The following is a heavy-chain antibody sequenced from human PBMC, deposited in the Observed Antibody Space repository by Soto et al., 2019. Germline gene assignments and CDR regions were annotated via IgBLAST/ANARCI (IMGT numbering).Heavy chain of an antibody. CDR1: GGTLSSYA. CDR3: ARGGTLMATPFDY. CDR2: IIPIFGTA. Sequence: QVQLVQSGAEVKKPGSSVKVSCKASGGTLSSYAISWVRQAPGQGLEWMGGIIPIFGTANYAQKFQGRVTITADESTSTAYMELSSLRSDDTAVYDCARGGTLMATPFDYWGQGTLVTVSS. D-gene: IGHD5-12*01. V-gene: IGHV1-69*01. J-gene: IGHJ4*02.